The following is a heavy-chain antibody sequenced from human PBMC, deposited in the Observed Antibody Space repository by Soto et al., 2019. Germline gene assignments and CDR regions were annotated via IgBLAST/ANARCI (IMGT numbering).Heavy chain of an antibody. J-gene: IGHJ6*02. V-gene: IGHV1-2*02. CDR2: INPNSGGT. Sequence: ASLKVSCKAPGYTFTGYYMHWVRQAPGQGLGCMGWINPNSGGTNYAQKFQGRVTMTRDTSISTAYMELSRLRSDDTAVYYCARDAQYYDFWSGPARVGYYYGMDVWGQGTTVTVSS. D-gene: IGHD3-3*01. CDR1: GYTFTGYY. CDR3: ARDAQYYDFWSGPARVGYYYGMDV.